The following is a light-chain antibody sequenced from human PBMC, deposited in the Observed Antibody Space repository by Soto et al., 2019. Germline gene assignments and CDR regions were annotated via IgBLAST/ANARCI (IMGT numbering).Light chain of an antibody. CDR1: QSVNSRY. J-gene: IGKJ2*01. CDR3: QQYGGSPYT. V-gene: IGKV3-20*01. Sequence: DIVLTQSPGTLSLSPGERATLSCRASQSVNSRYLAWFQQQPGQAPRLLIYGASSRATGIPDRFSGSGSGTDFTLTISRLEPEDSALYCCQQYGGSPYTFGQGTKLEIK. CDR2: GAS.